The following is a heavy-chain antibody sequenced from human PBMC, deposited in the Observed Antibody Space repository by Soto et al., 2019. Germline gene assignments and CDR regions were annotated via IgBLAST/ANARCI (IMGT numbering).Heavy chain of an antibody. CDR1: GGTFSSYA. V-gene: IGHV1-69*01. J-gene: IGHJ4*02. CDR3: ARGSIVGAARAYYFDY. D-gene: IGHD1-26*01. CDR2: IIPIFGTA. Sequence: QVQLVQSGAEVKKPGSSVKVSCKASGGTFSSYAISWVRQAPGQGLEWMGGIIPIFGTANYAQKFQGRVTITADESTSTAYRELSSLRSEDTAVYYCARGSIVGAARAYYFDYWGQGTLVTVSS.